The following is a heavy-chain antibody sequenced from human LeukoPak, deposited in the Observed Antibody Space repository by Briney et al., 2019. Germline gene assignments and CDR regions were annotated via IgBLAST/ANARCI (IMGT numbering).Heavy chain of an antibody. CDR3: ARSREVEGTGFDY. Sequence: ASETLTLTCTVSGGSISSYYRSWIRQPAGKGLEWIERIYTSGSTNYNPSLKSRVTIPVDKSKNQFSLQLSSVTAADTAVYYCARSREVEGTGFDYWGQGTLVTVSS. CDR1: GGSISSYY. V-gene: IGHV4-4*07. CDR2: IYTSGST. J-gene: IGHJ4*02. D-gene: IGHD2-15*01.